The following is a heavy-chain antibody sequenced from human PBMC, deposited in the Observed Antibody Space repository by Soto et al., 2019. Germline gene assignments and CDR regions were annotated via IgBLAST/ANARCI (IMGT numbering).Heavy chain of an antibody. Sequence: ASVKVSCKASGGTFSSYIITWVRQAPGQGLEWMGRIIPILDITYYAQRFQGRVTITADKSTSTAYMELSGLRSEDSAVYYCARPRYCTGGRCYNNLDYWGQGTLVTVSS. J-gene: IGHJ4*02. V-gene: IGHV1-69*02. CDR3: ARPRYCTGGRCYNNLDY. D-gene: IGHD2-15*01. CDR2: IIPILDIT. CDR1: GGTFSSYI.